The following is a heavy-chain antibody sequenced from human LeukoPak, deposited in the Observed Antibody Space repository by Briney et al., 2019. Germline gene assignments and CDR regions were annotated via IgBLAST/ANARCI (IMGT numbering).Heavy chain of an antibody. CDR2: IIPIFGTA. J-gene: IGHJ6*03. Sequence: GASVKVSCKASGGTFSSYAISWVRQAPGQGLEWMGGIIPIFGTANYAQKFQGRVTITADESTSTAYMELSSLRSEDTAVYYCARGGITGTHGLDYYYYMDVWGKGTTVTVSS. CDR3: ARGGITGTHGLDYYYYMDV. CDR1: GGTFSSYA. V-gene: IGHV1-69*13. D-gene: IGHD1-20*01.